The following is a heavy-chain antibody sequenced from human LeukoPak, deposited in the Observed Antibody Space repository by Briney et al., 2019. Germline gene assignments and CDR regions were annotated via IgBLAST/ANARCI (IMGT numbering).Heavy chain of an antibody. CDR2: LIGTGAGT. CDR3: AKGSPAILYYCMDV. D-gene: IGHD2-21*01. CDR1: GFSFSNYV. Sequence: PVGSLRLSCAASGFSFSNYVMTLIGTGAGTYYADSVKGRFTISRDNSKNTLYLQMNSLRAEDTAVYYCAKGSPAILYYCMDVWGKGTTVTVSS. V-gene: IGHV3-23*01. J-gene: IGHJ6*03.